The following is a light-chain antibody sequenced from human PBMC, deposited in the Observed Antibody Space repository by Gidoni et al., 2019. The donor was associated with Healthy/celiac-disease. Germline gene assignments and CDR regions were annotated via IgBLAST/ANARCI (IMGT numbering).Light chain of an antibody. CDR1: QSVSSY. V-gene: IGKV3-11*01. Sequence: IVLTQSPATLSLSPGERATLSCRASQSVSSYLAWYQQKPGQPPRLLIDDASNRATGIPARFSGSGSGTDFTLTISSLEPEDFEVYYCQQRSNWPPYTFGQGTKLEIK. J-gene: IGKJ2*01. CDR2: DAS. CDR3: QQRSNWPPYT.